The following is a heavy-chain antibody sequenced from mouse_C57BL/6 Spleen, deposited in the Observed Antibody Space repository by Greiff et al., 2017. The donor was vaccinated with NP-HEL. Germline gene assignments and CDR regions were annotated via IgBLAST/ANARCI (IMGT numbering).Heavy chain of an antibody. D-gene: IGHD2-4*01. Sequence: VQLKESGGDLVKPGGSLKLSCAASGFTFSSYGMSWVRQTPDKRLEWVATISSGGSYTYYPDSVKGRFTISRDNAKNTLYLQMSSLKSEDTAMYYCARQATMITTTTYFDYWGQGTTLTVSS. V-gene: IGHV5-6*01. CDR2: ISSGGSYT. J-gene: IGHJ2*01. CDR1: GFTFSSYG. CDR3: ARQATMITTTTYFDY.